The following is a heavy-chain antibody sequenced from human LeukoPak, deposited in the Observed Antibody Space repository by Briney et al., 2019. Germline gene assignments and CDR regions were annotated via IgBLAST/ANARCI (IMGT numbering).Heavy chain of an antibody. V-gene: IGHV4-59*01. J-gene: IGHJ3*02. D-gene: IGHD4-23*01. CDR1: GGSISSYY. CDR3: ARGLTNYGGVIIDAFDI. Sequence: KPSETLSLTCTVSGGSISSYYWSWIRQPPGKGLEWIGNIYYSINTDYNPSLKSRVTISGDTSKNQFSLKVSSVTAADTAVYYCARGLTNYGGVIIDAFDIWGQGTMVTVSS. CDR2: IYYSINT.